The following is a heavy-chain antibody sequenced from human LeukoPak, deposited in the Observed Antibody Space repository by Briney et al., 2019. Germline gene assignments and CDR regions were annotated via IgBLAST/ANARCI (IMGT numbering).Heavy chain of an antibody. CDR1: GGSISSSNW. Sequence: KPSGTLSLTCAVSGGSISSSNWWSWVRQPPGKGLEWIGSIYYGGSTYYNPSLKSRVTISVDTSKNQFFLNLNSVTAADTAVYYCARVSCSGVSCYHYYYYMDVWGRGTTATVSS. V-gene: IGHV4-4*02. D-gene: IGHD2-15*01. CDR3: ARVSCSGVSCYHYYYYMDV. J-gene: IGHJ6*03. CDR2: IYYGGST.